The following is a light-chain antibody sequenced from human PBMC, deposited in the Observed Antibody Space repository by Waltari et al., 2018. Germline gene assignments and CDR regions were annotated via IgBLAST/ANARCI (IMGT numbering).Light chain of an antibody. CDR2: EVN. CDR3: CSYAGRSTLV. J-gene: IGLJ3*02. V-gene: IGLV2-23*02. CDR1: SRYVGASNL. Sequence: QSALTQPASVSGSPGQSITISCTGTSRYVGASNLISLYQQPPGKAPTLMIYEVNKRPSGVSNRFSGSKSDNTASLTISGLQAEDEADYYCCSYAGRSTLVFGGGTNLTVL.